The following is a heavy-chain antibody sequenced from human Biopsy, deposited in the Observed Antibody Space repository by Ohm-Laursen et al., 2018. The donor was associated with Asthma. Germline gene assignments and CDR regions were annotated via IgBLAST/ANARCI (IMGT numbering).Heavy chain of an antibody. Sequence: GASVKVSCNASGDSFSNYAISWVRQAPGQGLEWMGGLIPVLGTPDHAQMFEGRVTITADESTSTAYMELSSLSSEDTAVHYCARGYSGSDRIVYYYSGLEVWGQGTTVTVSS. CDR2: LIPVLGTP. V-gene: IGHV1-69*13. CDR3: ARGYSGSDRIVYYYSGLEV. J-gene: IGHJ6*02. D-gene: IGHD5-12*01. CDR1: GDSFSNYA.